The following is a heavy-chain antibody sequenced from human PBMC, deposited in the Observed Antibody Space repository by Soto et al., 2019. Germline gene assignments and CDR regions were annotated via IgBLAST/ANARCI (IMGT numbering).Heavy chain of an antibody. V-gene: IGHV4-39*01. J-gene: IGHJ6*02. CDR3: ARHPGYCSGGSCNGKYTLDV. CDR1: GGSISSNSYS. CDR2: LYSSRDT. Sequence: SETLSLTCSVSGGSISSNSYSWGWIRQPPGKGLEWIGTLYSSRDTYYNPSLKSRVTISADTSQNQFSLDLTSVTATDTAVYFCARHPGYCSGGSCNGKYTLDVWGQETTLTISS. D-gene: IGHD2-15*01.